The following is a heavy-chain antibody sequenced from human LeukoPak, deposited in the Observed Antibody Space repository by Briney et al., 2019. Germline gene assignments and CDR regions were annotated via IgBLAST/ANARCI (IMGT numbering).Heavy chain of an antibody. CDR3: AKGRIVVVPAAGYYYYYGMDV. J-gene: IGHJ6*02. CDR1: GFTLSSYA. CDR2: ICGSGGST. D-gene: IGHD2-2*01. Sequence: GGSLRLSCAASGFTLSSYAMGSGPQAPGKGLEWVSAICGSGGSTYYADSVKGRFTISRDNSKNTLYLQMNSLRAEDTAVYYCAKGRIVVVPAAGYYYYYGMDVWGQGTTVTVSS. V-gene: IGHV3-23*01.